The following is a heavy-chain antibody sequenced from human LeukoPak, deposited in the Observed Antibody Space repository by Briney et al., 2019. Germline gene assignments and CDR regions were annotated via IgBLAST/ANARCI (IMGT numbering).Heavy chain of an antibody. CDR3: ARAGDPSQYCSSTSCYYYYYGMDV. Sequence: GGSLRLSCAASGFTFSSYSMNWVRQAPGKGLEWVSYISSSSSTIYYADSVKGRFTISRDNAKNSLYLQMNSLRDEDTAVYYCARAGDPSQYCSSTSCYYYYYGMDVWGQGTTVTVSS. J-gene: IGHJ6*02. CDR2: ISSSSSTI. D-gene: IGHD2-2*01. V-gene: IGHV3-48*02. CDR1: GFTFSSYS.